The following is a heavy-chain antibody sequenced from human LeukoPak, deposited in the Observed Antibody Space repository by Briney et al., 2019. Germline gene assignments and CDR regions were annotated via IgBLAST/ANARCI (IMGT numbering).Heavy chain of an antibody. D-gene: IGHD3-9*01. V-gene: IGHV3-23*01. CDR3: AKWGDYDILTGYYDSDY. J-gene: IGHJ4*02. CDR1: GFTFRNYA. Sequence: GASLRLPCAASGFTFRNYAMSWVRQAPGKGLEWVSAVSGRDDSTYYADSVKGRFTISRDNSKNTLYLQMNSLRAEDTAVYYCAKWGDYDILTGYYDSDYWGQGTLVTVSS. CDR2: VSGRDDST.